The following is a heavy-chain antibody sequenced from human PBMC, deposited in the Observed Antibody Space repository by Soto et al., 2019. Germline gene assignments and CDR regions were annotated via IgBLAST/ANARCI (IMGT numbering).Heavy chain of an antibody. CDR1: GYIFTTYG. J-gene: IGHJ4*02. CDR2: ISAYNGNT. CDR3: ARGLFGELLYQY. D-gene: IGHD3-10*02. Sequence: GASVKASCKASGYIFTTYGISCVRQAPGQGLEWMGWISAYNGNTNYAQKLQGRVTMTTDTSTSTAYMELRSLRSDDTAVYFCARGLFGELLYQYWGQGTLVTVSS. V-gene: IGHV1-18*01.